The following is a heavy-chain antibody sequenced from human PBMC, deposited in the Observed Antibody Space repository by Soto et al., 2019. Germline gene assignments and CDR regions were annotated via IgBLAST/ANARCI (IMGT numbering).Heavy chain of an antibody. V-gene: IGHV3-9*01. CDR1: GFTFDDYA. CDR2: INWNSGSI. D-gene: IGHD6-13*01. Sequence: GGSLRLSCAASGFTFDDYAMHWVRQVPGKGLEWVSGINWNSGSIGYGDSVKGRFAISRDNAKDSLHLQMNSLSAEDTAFYYCVKDESINWYSGHFRHWGQGTLVTVSS. J-gene: IGHJ1*01. CDR3: VKDESINWYSGHFRH.